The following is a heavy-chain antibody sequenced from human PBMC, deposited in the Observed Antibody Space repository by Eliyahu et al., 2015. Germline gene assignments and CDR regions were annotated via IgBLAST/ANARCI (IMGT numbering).Heavy chain of an antibody. CDR2: ISWNSGNI. J-gene: IGHJ4*02. Sequence: EVQLVESGGGLVQPGRSLRLSCVASGFXFDDYAMYWVRQAPGKGLEWVSGISWNSGNIDYADSVKGRFTISRDNAKNSLYLQMNNLRAEDTALYYCAKAPDYGGKPADYWGQGTLVTVSS. V-gene: IGHV3-9*01. CDR3: AKAPDYGGKPADY. CDR1: GFXFDDYA. D-gene: IGHD4-23*01.